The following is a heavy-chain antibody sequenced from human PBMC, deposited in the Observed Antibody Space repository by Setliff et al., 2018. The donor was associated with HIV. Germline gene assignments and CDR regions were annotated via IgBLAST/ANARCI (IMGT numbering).Heavy chain of an antibody. D-gene: IGHD6-13*01. J-gene: IGHJ4*02. V-gene: IGHV4-31*03. CDR3: ARVAFDSSSWHFDY. Sequence: TSETLSLTCTVSGGSINSGVYYWSWIRQHPGKGLEWIGNIYYSSGSTYYNPSLRSRVIISVDTSKNMFSLSLSSVTAADTAIYYCARVAFDSSSWHFDYWGQGSLVTVSS. CDR1: GGSINSGVYY. CDR2: IYYSSGST.